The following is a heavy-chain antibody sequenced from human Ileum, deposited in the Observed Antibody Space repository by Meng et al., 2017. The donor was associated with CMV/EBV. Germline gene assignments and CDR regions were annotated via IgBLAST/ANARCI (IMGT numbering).Heavy chain of an antibody. CDR3: ARADRRSGDSSLDY. V-gene: IGHV3-74*01. Sequence: ASGFTFSNYYIHWVRQAPGKGLVWVSRISNDGSGTTYADSVKGRFTMSRDNAKNTLYLQMNSLRAEDTAVYYCARADRRSGDSSLDYWGQGALVTVSS. CDR2: ISNDGSGT. D-gene: IGHD2-15*01. CDR1: GFTFSNYY. J-gene: IGHJ4*02.